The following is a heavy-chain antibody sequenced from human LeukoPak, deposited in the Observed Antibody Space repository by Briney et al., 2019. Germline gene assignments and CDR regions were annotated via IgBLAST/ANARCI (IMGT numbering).Heavy chain of an antibody. CDR1: GFTFSSYG. D-gene: IGHD3-10*01. Sequence: GGSLRLSCAASGFTFSSYGMHWVRQAPGKGLEWVAVISYDGSNKYYADSVKGRFTISRDNSKNTLYLQMNSLRAEDTAVYYCASGRVRGVLYYWGQGTLVTVSS. CDR3: ASGRVRGVLYY. CDR2: ISYDGSNK. V-gene: IGHV3-30*03. J-gene: IGHJ4*02.